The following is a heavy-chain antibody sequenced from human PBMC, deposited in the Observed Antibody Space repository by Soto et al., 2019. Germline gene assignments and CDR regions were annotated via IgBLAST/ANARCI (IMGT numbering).Heavy chain of an antibody. Sequence: GASVKVSCKASGYTFTRSGISWVRQAPGQGLEWMGWISTYNGDTNYAQTFQGRVTMTRDTSTSTVYMELSSLRSEDTAVYYCARDLFSSSWYLGMDVWGQGTTVTVSS. J-gene: IGHJ6*02. CDR2: ISTYNGDT. CDR3: ARDLFSSSWYLGMDV. V-gene: IGHV1-18*01. CDR1: GYTFTRSG. D-gene: IGHD6-13*01.